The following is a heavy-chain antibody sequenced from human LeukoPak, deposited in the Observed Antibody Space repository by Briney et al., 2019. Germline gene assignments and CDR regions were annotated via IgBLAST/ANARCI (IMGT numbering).Heavy chain of an antibody. J-gene: IGHJ6*02. CDR2: ISYDGSNK. Sequence: PGRSLRLSCAASGFTFSSYAMHWVRQAPGKGLEWVAVISYDGSNKYYADSVKGRFTISRDNSKNTLYLQMNSLRAEDTAVYYCARGGGDYRNYYYYYGMDVWGQGTTVTVSS. V-gene: IGHV3-30-3*01. D-gene: IGHD4-17*01. CDR1: GFTFSSYA. CDR3: ARGGGDYRNYYYYYGMDV.